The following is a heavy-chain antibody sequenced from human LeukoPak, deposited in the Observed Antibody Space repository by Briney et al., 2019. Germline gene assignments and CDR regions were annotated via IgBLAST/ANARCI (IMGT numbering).Heavy chain of an antibody. CDR2: ISSSGSTI. Sequence: PGGSLRLSCAASGFTFSSYEMNWVRQAPGKGLEWVSYISSSGSTIYYADSVKGRFTISRDNAKNSLYLQMNSLRAEDTAVYYCAREDMGYCSGGSCYRAWFDPWGQGTLLTVSS. D-gene: IGHD2-15*01. V-gene: IGHV3-48*03. CDR3: AREDMGYCSGGSCYRAWFDP. J-gene: IGHJ5*02. CDR1: GFTFSSYE.